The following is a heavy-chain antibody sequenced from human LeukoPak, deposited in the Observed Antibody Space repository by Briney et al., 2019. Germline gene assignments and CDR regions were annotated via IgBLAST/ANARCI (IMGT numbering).Heavy chain of an antibody. D-gene: IGHD1-7*01. Sequence: PGGSLRLSCAASGFTFGSYTMHWVRQAPGAGLQWVAAISYDGNNKFYADSVRGRFTISRDSSKNTLYLEMNSLGPEDTAIYYCARKGGTIFHYRPFDYWGQGTLVTVSS. CDR3: ARKGGTIFHYRPFDY. J-gene: IGHJ4*02. CDR2: ISYDGNNK. V-gene: IGHV3-30*04. CDR1: GFTFGSYT.